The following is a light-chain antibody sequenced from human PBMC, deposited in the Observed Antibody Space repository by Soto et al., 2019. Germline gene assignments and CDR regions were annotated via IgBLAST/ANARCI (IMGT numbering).Light chain of an antibody. V-gene: IGLV2-18*01. CDR3: SLYTSSSTYV. Sequence: QSALTQPPPVSGSPGQSVTISCTGTSSDVGSYNRVSWYQQPPGTAPKLMIYEVSNRPSGVPDRFSGSKSGNTASLTISGLQAEDEADYYCSLYTSSSTYVFGTGTKVTV. J-gene: IGLJ1*01. CDR2: EVS. CDR1: SSDVGSYNR.